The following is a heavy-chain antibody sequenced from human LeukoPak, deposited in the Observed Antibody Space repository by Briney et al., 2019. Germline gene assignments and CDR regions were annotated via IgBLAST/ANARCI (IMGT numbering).Heavy chain of an antibody. CDR2: IYYSGST. CDR3: AREAPGTVFYYYYYMDV. V-gene: IGHV4-59*11. Sequence: SETLSLACTVSGGSISSHYWSWIRQPPGKGLEWIGYIYYSGSTNYNPSLKSRVTISVDTSKNQFSLKLSSVTAADTAVYYCAREAPGTVFYYYYYMDVWGKGTTVTVSS. J-gene: IGHJ6*03. CDR1: GGSISSHY. D-gene: IGHD4-11*01.